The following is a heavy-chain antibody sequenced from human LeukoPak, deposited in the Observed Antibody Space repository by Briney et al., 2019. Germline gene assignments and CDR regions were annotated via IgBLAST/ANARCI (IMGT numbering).Heavy chain of an antibody. V-gene: IGHV3-21*01. Sequence: PGGSLRLSCAASGFTFSSYSMSWVRQAPGEGLEWVSSISSISSYIYYADSVKGRFTISRDNAKNSLYLQMNSLRAEDTAVYYCARDDGYSSSWYYSWCYYYYMDVWGKGTTVTVSS. CDR2: ISSISSYI. CDR3: ARDDGYSSSWYYSWCYYYYMDV. CDR1: GFTFSSYS. D-gene: IGHD6-13*01. J-gene: IGHJ6*03.